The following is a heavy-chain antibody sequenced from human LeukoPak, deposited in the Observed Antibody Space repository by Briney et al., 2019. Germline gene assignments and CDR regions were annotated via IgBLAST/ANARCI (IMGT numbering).Heavy chain of an antibody. J-gene: IGHJ1*01. CDR2: ISGSGGST. V-gene: IGHV3-23*01. CDR1: GFTFSSYA. CDR3: AKYPSGAYDFWSGYYHAEYFQH. D-gene: IGHD3-3*01. Sequence: GGSLRPSCAASGFTFSSYAMSWVRQAPGKGLEWVSAISGSGGSTYYADSVKGRFTISRDNSKNTLYLQMNSLRAEDTAVYYCAKYPSGAYDFWSGYYHAEYFQHWGQGTLVTVSS.